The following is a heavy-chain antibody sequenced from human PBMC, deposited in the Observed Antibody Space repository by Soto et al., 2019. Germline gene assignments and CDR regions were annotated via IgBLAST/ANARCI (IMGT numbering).Heavy chain of an antibody. V-gene: IGHV1-3*01. CDR1: GYTFTSYA. J-gene: IGHJ4*02. CDR3: AAGGITIFGVPKGFDY. Sequence: GASVKVSCKASGYTFTSYAMHWVRQAPGQRLEWMGWINAGNGNTKYSQKFQGRVTITRDTSASTAYMELSSLRSEDTAVYYCAAGGITIFGVPKGFDYWGQGTLVTAPQ. CDR2: INAGNGNT. D-gene: IGHD3-3*01.